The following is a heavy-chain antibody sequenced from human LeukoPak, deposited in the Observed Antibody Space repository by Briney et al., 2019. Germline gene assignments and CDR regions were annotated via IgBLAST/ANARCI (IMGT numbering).Heavy chain of an antibody. J-gene: IGHJ4*02. CDR3: ARERKITSFGVACDY. CDR2: INPNGGGT. Sequence: ASVKVSCKASGYTFSGYYMHWVRQAPGQGLEWMGRINPNGGGTNYAQGLQGRVTMTNDTSISTAYMELSSLRSDDTAVYYCARERKITSFGVACDYWGQGTLVTVSS. CDR1: GYTFSGYY. D-gene: IGHD3-3*01. V-gene: IGHV1-2*06.